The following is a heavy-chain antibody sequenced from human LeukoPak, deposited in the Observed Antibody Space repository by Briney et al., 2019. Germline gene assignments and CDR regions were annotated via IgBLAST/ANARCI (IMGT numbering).Heavy chain of an antibody. D-gene: IGHD3-16*01. CDR3: TTLGRDYYYYYLDV. Sequence: GGSLRLSCAASRFTFSSYAMSWVRQAPGKGLEWVSAISGSGGSTYYADSVKGRFIISRDNSKNTLYLQMNSLKTEDTAVYYCTTLGRDYYYYYLDVWGKGTTVTVSS. J-gene: IGHJ6*03. V-gene: IGHV3-23*01. CDR2: ISGSGGST. CDR1: RFTFSSYA.